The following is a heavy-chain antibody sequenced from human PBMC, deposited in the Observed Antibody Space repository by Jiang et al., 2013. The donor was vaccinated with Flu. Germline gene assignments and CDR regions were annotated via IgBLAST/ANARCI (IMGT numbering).Heavy chain of an antibody. CDR2: ISAYNGNT. D-gene: IGHD2-15*01. CDR1: GYTFTSYG. V-gene: IGHV1-18*01. CDR3: ARDLAPYIVVVVAATSDY. Sequence: SVKVSCKASGYTFTSYGISWVRQAPGQGLEWMGWISAYNGNTNYAQKLQGRVTMTTDTSTSTAYMELRSLRSDDTAVYYCARDLAPYIVVVVAATSDYWGQGTLVTVSS. J-gene: IGHJ4*02.